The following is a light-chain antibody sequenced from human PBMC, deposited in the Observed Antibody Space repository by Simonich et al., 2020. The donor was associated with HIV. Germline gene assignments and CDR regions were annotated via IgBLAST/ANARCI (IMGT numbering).Light chain of an antibody. CDR1: QSVSSY. CDR3: QQRSNWLT. V-gene: IGKV3-11*01. CDR2: DAS. J-gene: IGKJ4*01. Sequence: EIVMPHSPATLSVSPGERATLSCRASQSVSSYLAWYQQKPGPAPRLLTYDASNRATGIPARFSGSGSGTDFTLTISSLEPEDFAVYYWQQRSNWLTFGGGTKVEIK.